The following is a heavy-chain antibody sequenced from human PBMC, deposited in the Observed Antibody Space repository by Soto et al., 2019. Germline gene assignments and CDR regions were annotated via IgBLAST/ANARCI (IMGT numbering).Heavy chain of an antibody. D-gene: IGHD3-10*01. J-gene: IGHJ6*02. Sequence: QVQLVQSGAEVKKPGSSVKVSCKASGGTFSSYTISWVRQAPGQGLEWMGRIIPILGIAHYAQKFQGRVTIPADKSTSTAYMELSSLRSEDTAVYYWASEGGADYYGSGSDYYYAMDVWGQGTTVTVSS. CDR2: IIPILGIA. CDR1: GGTFSSYT. CDR3: ASEGGADYYGSGSDYYYAMDV. V-gene: IGHV1-69*02.